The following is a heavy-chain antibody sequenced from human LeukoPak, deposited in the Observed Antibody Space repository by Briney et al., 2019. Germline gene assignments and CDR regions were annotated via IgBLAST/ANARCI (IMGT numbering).Heavy chain of an antibody. CDR1: GFTFSSYA. J-gene: IGHJ4*02. V-gene: IGHV3-30-3*01. Sequence: GRSLRLSCAASGFTFSSYAMHWVRQAPGKGLEWVTLFSHDGSSKYYADSVRGRFTISRDNSKNTLYLQMNSLRAVDSAVYYCARGKGSESGYDYFLDYWGQGTLVTVSS. CDR3: ARGKGSESGYDYFLDY. CDR2: FSHDGSSK. D-gene: IGHD5-12*01.